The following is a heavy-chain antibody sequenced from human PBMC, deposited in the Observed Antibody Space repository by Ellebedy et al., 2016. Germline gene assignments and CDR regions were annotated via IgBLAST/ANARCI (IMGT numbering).Heavy chain of an antibody. Sequence: SETLSLTXPVSGGSISSSSYYWGWIRQPPGKGPEWIGSIYYSGSTYYNPSLKSRVTISVATSKNQFSLKLSSVTAADTAVYYCASPHYCSGGSCYEYFQHWGQGTLVTVSS. J-gene: IGHJ1*01. CDR1: GGSISSSSYY. V-gene: IGHV4-39*07. D-gene: IGHD2-15*01. CDR2: IYYSGST. CDR3: ASPHYCSGGSCYEYFQH.